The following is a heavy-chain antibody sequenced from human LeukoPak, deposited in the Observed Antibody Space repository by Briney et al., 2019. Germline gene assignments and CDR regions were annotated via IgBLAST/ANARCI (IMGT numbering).Heavy chain of an antibody. D-gene: IGHD3-3*01. CDR1: GGSISSYY. CDR2: IYTSGST. CDR3: ASTYYDFGSGYRGGDFDY. Sequence: PSETLSLTCTVSGGSISSYYWSWIRQPAGKGLEWIGRIYTSGSTNYNPSLKSRVTMSVDTSKNQFSLKLSSVTAADTAVYYCASTYYDFGSGYRGGDFDYWGQGTLVTVSS. V-gene: IGHV4-4*07. J-gene: IGHJ4*02.